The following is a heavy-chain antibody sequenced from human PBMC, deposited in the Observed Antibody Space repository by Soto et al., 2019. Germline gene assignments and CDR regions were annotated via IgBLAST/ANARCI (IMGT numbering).Heavy chain of an antibody. J-gene: IGHJ4*02. D-gene: IGHD3-3*01. CDR1: GYTFTSYA. V-gene: IGHV1-3*01. CDR3: ATGSSGYYQFHFDY. Sequence: ASVKVSCKASGYTFTSYAMHWVRQAPGQRLEWMGWINAGNGNTKYSQKFQGRVTITRDTSASTAYMELSSLRSEDTAVYYCATGSSGYYQFHFDYWGQGTLVTVSS. CDR2: INAGNGNT.